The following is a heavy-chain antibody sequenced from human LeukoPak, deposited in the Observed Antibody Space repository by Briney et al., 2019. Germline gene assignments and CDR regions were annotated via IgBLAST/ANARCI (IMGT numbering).Heavy chain of an antibody. V-gene: IGHV5-51*01. CDR3: ARLSGYSSGGYNWFDP. CDR1: GYSFTSYW. CDR2: IYPGDSDT. J-gene: IGHJ5*02. D-gene: IGHD6-19*01. Sequence: GESLKISFKGSGYSFTSYWIGWVRPMPGKGVGWMGIIYPGDSDTRYSPSFQGQVTISADKSISTAYLQWSSLKASDTAMYYCARLSGYSSGGYNWFDPWGQGTLVTVSS.